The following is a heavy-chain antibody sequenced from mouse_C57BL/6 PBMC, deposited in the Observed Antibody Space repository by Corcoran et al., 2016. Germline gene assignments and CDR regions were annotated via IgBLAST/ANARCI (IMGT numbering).Heavy chain of an antibody. CDR3: ARITTVEGYAMDY. D-gene: IGHD1-1*01. V-gene: IGHV1-26*01. CDR2: INPNNGGT. Sequence: EVQLQQSGPELVKPGASVKISCKASGYTFTDYYMNWVKQSHGKSLEWIGDINPNNGGTSYNQKFKGKATLTVDKSSSTAYMELRSLTSEDSAVYYCARITTVEGYAMDYWGQGTSVTVSS. CDR1: GYTFTDYY. J-gene: IGHJ4*01.